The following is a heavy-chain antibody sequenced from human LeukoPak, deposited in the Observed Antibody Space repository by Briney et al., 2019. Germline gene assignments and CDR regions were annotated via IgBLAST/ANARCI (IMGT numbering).Heavy chain of an antibody. J-gene: IGHJ3*01. CDR3: ARQGHFVSGSYYRDAFDV. Sequence: GGSLRLSCAASGFTFSNSAIHWVRQPRGKGLEWVAVTAYDGRDIYYADSVKGRFTISRDNSKNTLYLQVDSLRAEDTAVYYCARQGHFVSGSYYRDAFDVWGQGTMVTV. D-gene: IGHD3-10*01. V-gene: IGHV3-30*04. CDR1: GFTFSNSA. CDR2: TAYDGRDI.